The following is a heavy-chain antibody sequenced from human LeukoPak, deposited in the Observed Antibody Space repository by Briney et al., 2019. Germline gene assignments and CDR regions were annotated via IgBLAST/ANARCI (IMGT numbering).Heavy chain of an antibody. J-gene: IGHJ6*03. D-gene: IGHD4-17*01. CDR1: GGSISSYY. CDR2: IYTSGST. V-gene: IGHV4-4*07. Sequence: SETLSLTCTVSGGSISSYYWSWIRQPAGKGLEWIGRIYTSGSTNYNPSLKSRVTMSIDTSKNQSSLKLSSVTAADTAVYYCARLYKTIPLRDGDYGRPTYYYYYMDVWGKGTTVTVSS. CDR3: ARLYKTIPLRDGDYGRPTYYYYYMDV.